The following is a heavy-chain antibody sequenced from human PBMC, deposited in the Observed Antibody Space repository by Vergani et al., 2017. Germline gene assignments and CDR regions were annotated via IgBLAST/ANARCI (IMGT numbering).Heavy chain of an antibody. CDR1: GGSFSGYY. CDR2: IYYSGST. J-gene: IGHJ4*02. V-gene: IGHV4-34*01. CDR3: ARRGDFWSGYGFDY. Sequence: QVQLQQWGAGLLKPSETLSLTCAVYGGSFSGYYWSWIRQPPGKGLEWIGYIYYSGSTYYNPSLKSRVTISVDTSKNQFSLKLSSVTAADTAVYYCARRGDFWSGYGFDYWGQGTLVTVSS. D-gene: IGHD3-3*01.